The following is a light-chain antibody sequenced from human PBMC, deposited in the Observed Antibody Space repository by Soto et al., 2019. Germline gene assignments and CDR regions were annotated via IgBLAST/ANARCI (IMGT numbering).Light chain of an antibody. CDR1: SSDVGSYNR. J-gene: IGLJ1*01. CDR2: EVS. Sequence: QSAVTQPPSVSGSPGQSVAISCTGTSSDVGSYNRVSWYQQPPGAAPKLMIYEVSNRPSGVPDRFSGSKSGNTASLTISGLQAEDEADYYCKSYTGSSTYVFGTGTKVTVL. V-gene: IGLV2-18*02. CDR3: KSYTGSSTYV.